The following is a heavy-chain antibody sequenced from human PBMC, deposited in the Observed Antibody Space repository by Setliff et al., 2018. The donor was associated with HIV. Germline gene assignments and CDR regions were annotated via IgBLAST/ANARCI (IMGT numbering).Heavy chain of an antibody. CDR2: IYYSGST. D-gene: IGHD6-19*01. J-gene: IGHJ4*02. CDR3: ARLGTSGWYSYFDY. CDR1: GYSISSGYY. V-gene: IGHV4-38-2*01. Sequence: PSETLSLTCGVSGYSISSGYYWGWIRQPPGKGLEWIGSIYYSGSTNYNPSLKSRVTMSVDTSKSQFSLKLTSVTAADTSIYHCARLGTSGWYSYFDYWGQGILVTVSS.